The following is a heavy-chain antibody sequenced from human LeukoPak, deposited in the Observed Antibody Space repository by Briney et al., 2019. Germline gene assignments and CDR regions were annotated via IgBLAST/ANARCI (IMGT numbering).Heavy chain of an antibody. J-gene: IGHJ5*02. V-gene: IGHV3-30*04. D-gene: IGHD3-10*01. CDR3: ARGPGAYYYGSGNSFDP. Sequence: GGSLRLSCAASGFTFSSYAIHWVRQAPGKGLEWVALISFDGSNKYYADSVKGRFTISRDNSKNTLYLQMNSMRAEDTAVYYCARGPGAYYYGSGNSFDPWGQGTLVTVSS. CDR1: GFTFSSYA. CDR2: ISFDGSNK.